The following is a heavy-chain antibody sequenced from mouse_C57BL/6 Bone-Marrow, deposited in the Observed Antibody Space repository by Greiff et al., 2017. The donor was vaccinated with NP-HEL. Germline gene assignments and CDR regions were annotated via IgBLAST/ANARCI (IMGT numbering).Heavy chain of an antibody. CDR3: ARLYYYGTYWYFDV. V-gene: IGHV1-80*01. CDR1: GYAFSSYW. J-gene: IGHJ1*03. CDR2: IYPGDGDT. Sequence: QVQLQQSGAELVKPGASVKISCKASGYAFSSYWMNWVKQRPGKGLEWIGQIYPGDGDTNYNGKFKGKATLTADNSSSTAYMQLSSLTSEDSAVYFCARLYYYGTYWYFDVWGTGTTVTVSS. D-gene: IGHD1-1*01.